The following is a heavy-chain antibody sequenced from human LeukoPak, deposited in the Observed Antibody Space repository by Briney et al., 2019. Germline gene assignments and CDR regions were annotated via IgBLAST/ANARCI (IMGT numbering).Heavy chain of an antibody. CDR1: RFPFSSYP. D-gene: IGHD6-19*01. CDR3: GKSGSRDWDYFEY. Sequence: PGGSLLLSCAAPRFPFSSYPMTSVRQAPGKVLERVSTFSGDGGDTHYADSVRGRFTISRANSKNTPFMQMNSLRAEDTAVYYCGKSGSRDWDYFEYWGQGTLVTASS. J-gene: IGHJ4*02. CDR2: FSGDGGDT. V-gene: IGHV3-23*01.